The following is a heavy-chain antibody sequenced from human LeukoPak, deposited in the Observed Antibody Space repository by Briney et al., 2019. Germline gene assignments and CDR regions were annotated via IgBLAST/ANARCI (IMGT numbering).Heavy chain of an antibody. Sequence: GGSLRLSCAASGFTFSSYGMHWVRQAPGKGLEWVAVISYDGSNKYYADSVKGRFTISRDNSKNTLYLQMNSLRAEDTAVYYCAKARGYSYGPTYFDYWGQGTLVTVSS. CDR1: GFTFSSYG. V-gene: IGHV3-30*18. CDR3: AKARGYSYGPTYFDY. D-gene: IGHD5-18*01. CDR2: ISYDGSNK. J-gene: IGHJ4*02.